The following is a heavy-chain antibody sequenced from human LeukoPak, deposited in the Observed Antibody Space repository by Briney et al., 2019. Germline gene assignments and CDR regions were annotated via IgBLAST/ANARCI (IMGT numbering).Heavy chain of an antibody. CDR3: AKDYYDSSGYYPDAFDI. V-gene: IGHV3-30*02. CDR1: GFTFSSYS. Sequence: GGSLRLSCAASGFTFSSYSMNWGRQAPGKGLEWVAFIRYDGSNKYYADSVKGRFTISRDNSKNTLYLQMNSLRAEDTAVYYCAKDYYDSSGYYPDAFDIWCQGTMVTVSS. J-gene: IGHJ3*02. CDR2: IRYDGSNK. D-gene: IGHD3-22*01.